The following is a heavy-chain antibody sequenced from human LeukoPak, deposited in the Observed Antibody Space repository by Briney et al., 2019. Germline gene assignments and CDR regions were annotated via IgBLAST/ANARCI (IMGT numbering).Heavy chain of an antibody. D-gene: IGHD4-17*01. CDR2: ISPYNGNT. V-gene: IGHV1-18*01. CDR3: ARDRDYGDYASSFDI. CDR1: GYSFTRYG. Sequence: GASVKVSCKASGYSFTRYGITWVRQAPGQGLEWMGWISPYNGNTNYAQKLQGRVTMTTDTSTSTAYMELRSLRSDDTAVYYCARDRDYGDYASSFDIWGQGTLVTVSS. J-gene: IGHJ4*02.